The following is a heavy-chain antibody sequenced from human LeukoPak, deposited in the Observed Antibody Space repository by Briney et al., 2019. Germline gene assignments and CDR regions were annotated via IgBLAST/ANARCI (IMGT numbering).Heavy chain of an antibody. CDR1: GFTVSSNY. V-gene: IGHV3-66*01. Sequence: GGSLRLSCAASGFTVSSNYMSWVRQAPGKGLEWVSVIYSGGSTYYADSVKGRFTISRDNSKNTLYLQMSSLRAEDTAVYYCVVDYYDSSGYYFSYWGQGTLVTVSS. D-gene: IGHD3-22*01. CDR3: VVDYYDSSGYYFSY. J-gene: IGHJ4*02. CDR2: IYSGGST.